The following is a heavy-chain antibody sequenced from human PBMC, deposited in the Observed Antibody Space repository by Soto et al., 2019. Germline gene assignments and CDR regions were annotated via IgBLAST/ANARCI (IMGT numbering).Heavy chain of an antibody. Sequence: EVQLVESGGGLVQPGRSLRLSCAASGFTFDDYAMHWVRQAPGKGLEWVSGISWNSGSIGYADSVKGRFTISRDNAKNSLYLQMNSLRAEDTALYYCAKDIYAAMVVGSGMDVWGQGTTVTVSS. CDR3: AKDIYAAMVVGSGMDV. D-gene: IGHD5-18*01. J-gene: IGHJ6*02. V-gene: IGHV3-9*01. CDR1: GFTFDDYA. CDR2: ISWNSGSI.